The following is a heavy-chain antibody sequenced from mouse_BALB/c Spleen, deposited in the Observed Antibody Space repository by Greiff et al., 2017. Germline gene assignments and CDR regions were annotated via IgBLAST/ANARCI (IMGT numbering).Heavy chain of an antibody. D-gene: IGHD2-1*01. Sequence: VQGVESGAELMKPGASVKMSCKATGYTFSSYWIDWVNQRPGHGLEWIGEILPGSGSTNYNEKFKAKATFTADTSSNTAYMQLSSLTSEDSAVYYCARTGDGTGGFTYWGQGTLVTVSA. CDR1: GYTFSSYW. J-gene: IGHJ3*01. CDR2: ILPGSGST. V-gene: IGHV1-9*01. CDR3: ARTGDGTGGFTY.